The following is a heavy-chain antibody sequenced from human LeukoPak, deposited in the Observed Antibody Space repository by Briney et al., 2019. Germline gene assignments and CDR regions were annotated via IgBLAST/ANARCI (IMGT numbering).Heavy chain of an antibody. CDR1: GFTFSDYY. Sequence: SGGSLRLSCAASGFTFSDYYMNWIRQAPGKGLEWVSYISSSGTTIHYADSVKGRFIISRGNAKNSLYLQTNSLRAEDTAVYYCARDLNYGDYVFDYWGQGTLVTVSS. D-gene: IGHD4-17*01. CDR2: ISSSGTTI. J-gene: IGHJ4*02. V-gene: IGHV3-11*01. CDR3: ARDLNYGDYVFDY.